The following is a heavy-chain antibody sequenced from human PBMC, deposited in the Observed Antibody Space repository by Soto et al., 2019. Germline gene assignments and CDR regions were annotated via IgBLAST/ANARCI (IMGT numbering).Heavy chain of an antibody. V-gene: IGHV4-39*01. D-gene: IGHD5-18*01. CDR1: GGSISSSSYY. CDR2: IYYSGST. J-gene: IGHJ6*02. Sequence: SETLSLTCTVSGGSISSSSYYWGWIRQPPGKGLEWIGSIYYSGSTYYNPSLKSRVTISVDTSKNQFSLKLSSVTAADTAVYYCARLRRKYSTGKEYYYYGMDVWGQGTTVTVSS. CDR3: ARLRRKYSTGKEYYYYGMDV.